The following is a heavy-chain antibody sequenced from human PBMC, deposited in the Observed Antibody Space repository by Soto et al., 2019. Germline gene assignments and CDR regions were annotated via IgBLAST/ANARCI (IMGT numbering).Heavy chain of an antibody. CDR1: GFTFSSYG. D-gene: IGHD6-25*01. CDR3: ARGFAAAWYYFDY. V-gene: IGHV3-33*01. J-gene: IGHJ4*02. CDR2: MWYDGSSK. Sequence: QVQLVESGGGVVQPGKSLRLSCAASGFTFSSYGMHWVRQAPGKGLEWVAVMWYDGSSKYYVDSVKGRFNISRDISKNTLYLQMNSLRAEDTAVYYCARGFAAAWYYFDYWGQGTLVTVSS.